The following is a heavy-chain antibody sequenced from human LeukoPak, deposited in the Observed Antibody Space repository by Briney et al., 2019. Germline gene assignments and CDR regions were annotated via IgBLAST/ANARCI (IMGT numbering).Heavy chain of an antibody. CDR1: GGSFSGYY. Sequence: SETLSLTCAVSGGSFSGYYWSWIRQPPGKGLEWIGEINHSGSTNYNPSLKSRVTISVDTSKNQFSLKLSSVTAAGTAVYYCARGRRYFYGSGSFHWGQGTLVTVSS. CDR2: INHSGST. D-gene: IGHD3-10*01. V-gene: IGHV4-34*01. CDR3: ARGRRYFYGSGSFH. J-gene: IGHJ4*02.